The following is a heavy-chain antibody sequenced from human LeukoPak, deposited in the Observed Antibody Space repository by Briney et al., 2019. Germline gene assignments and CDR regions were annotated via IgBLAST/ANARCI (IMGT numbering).Heavy chain of an antibody. CDR2: ISSSGSTI. CDR3: ARDRGDILTGHGPYYFDY. J-gene: IGHJ4*02. CDR1: GFTFSSYE. V-gene: IGHV3-48*03. D-gene: IGHD3-9*01. Sequence: PGGSLRLSCAASGFTFSSYEMNWVRQAPGKGLEWVSYISSSGSTIYYADSVKGRFTISRDNAKNSLYLQMNSLRAEDTAVYYCARDRGDILTGHGPYYFDYWGQGTLVTVSS.